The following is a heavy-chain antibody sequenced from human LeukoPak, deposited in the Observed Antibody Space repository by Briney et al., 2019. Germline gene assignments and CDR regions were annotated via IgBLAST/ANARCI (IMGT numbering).Heavy chain of an antibody. CDR3: AREEVKSFDN. CDR1: GFTFSSYG. V-gene: IGHV3-33*01. Sequence: GSLRLSCAASGFTFSSYGMHWVRQAPGKGLEWVAVIWYDGSNKYYADSVKGRFTISRDNAKNSLYLQMNNLRVEDTAVYYCAREEVKSFDNWGQGTLVTVSS. CDR2: IWYDGSNK. J-gene: IGHJ4*02.